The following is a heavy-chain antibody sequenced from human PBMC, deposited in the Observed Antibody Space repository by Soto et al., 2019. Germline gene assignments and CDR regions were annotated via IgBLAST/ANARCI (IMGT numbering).Heavy chain of an antibody. J-gene: IGHJ6*02. CDR2: ISSSSSTI. CDR1: GFTFSSYS. CDR3: ARDGTDWNYEREPWGYYYYGMDV. Sequence: GGSLRLSCAASGFTFSSYSMNWVRQAPGKGLEWVSYISSSSSTIYYADSVKGRFTISRDNAKNSLYLQMNSLRDEDTAVYYCARDGTDWNYEREPWGYYYYGMDVWGQGTTVTVSS. D-gene: IGHD1-7*01. V-gene: IGHV3-48*02.